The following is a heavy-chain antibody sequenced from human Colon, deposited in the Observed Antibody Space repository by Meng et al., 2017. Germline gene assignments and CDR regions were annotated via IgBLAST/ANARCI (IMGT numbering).Heavy chain of an antibody. D-gene: IGHD6-19*01. J-gene: IGHJ4*02. Sequence: GESLKISCTTSGFTFGDHVMSWFRQAPGKGLEWVSFIRSKTYGGTTEYAASVKGRFTIPRDGSKSILYLQMNSLKTEDTAIYYCTRGMYIAVAGIERIFDFWGQGTLVTVSS. V-gene: IGHV3-49*01. CDR3: TRGMYIAVAGIERIFDF. CDR1: GFTFGDHV. CDR2: IRSKTYGGTT.